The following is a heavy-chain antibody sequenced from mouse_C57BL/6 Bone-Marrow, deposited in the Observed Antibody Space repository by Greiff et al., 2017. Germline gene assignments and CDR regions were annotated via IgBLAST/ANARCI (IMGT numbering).Heavy chain of an antibody. CDR1: GYTFTSYW. CDR2: IYPGSGST. D-gene: IGHD2-5*01. CDR3: ARPYYSNYWYFDV. Sequence: QVQLQQSGAELVKPGASVKMSCKASGYTFTSYWITWVKQRPGQGLEWIGDIYPGSGSTNYNEKLKSKATLTVDTSSSTAYMQRSSLTSEDSAVYYCARPYYSNYWYFDVWGTGTTVTVSS. V-gene: IGHV1-55*01. J-gene: IGHJ1*03.